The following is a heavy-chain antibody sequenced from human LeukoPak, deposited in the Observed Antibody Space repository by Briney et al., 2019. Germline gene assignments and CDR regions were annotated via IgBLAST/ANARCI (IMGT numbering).Heavy chain of an antibody. CDR2: ISDNGDTT. CDR1: GFTFRAFG. Sequence: GGSPRLSCAASGFTFRAFGMTWVRQAPGKGLEWVSVISDNGDTTYYADSVKGRFTISRDNSRNTVYLQMNSLRAEDTAVYYCAKGYDSTYYFYYFMDVWGKGTTVTISS. D-gene: IGHD3-22*01. V-gene: IGHV3-23*01. J-gene: IGHJ6*03. CDR3: AKGYDSTYYFYYFMDV.